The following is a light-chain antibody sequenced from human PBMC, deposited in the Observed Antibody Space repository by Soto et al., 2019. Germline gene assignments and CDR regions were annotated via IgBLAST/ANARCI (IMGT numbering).Light chain of an antibody. CDR1: GSNIGSNP. CDR3: AAWDDSLNGPV. CDR2: TND. V-gene: IGLV1-44*01. Sequence: QSVLTQPPSASGTPGQRVTISCSGGGSNIGSNPVNWYQQLPGTAPKLLIYTNDQRPSGVPDRFSGSKSGTSASLAISGLQSEDEADYYWAAWDDSLNGPVFGGGTKLTVL. J-gene: IGLJ2*01.